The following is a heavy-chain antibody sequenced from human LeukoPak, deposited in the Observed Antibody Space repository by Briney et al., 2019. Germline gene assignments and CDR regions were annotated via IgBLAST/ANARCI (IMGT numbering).Heavy chain of an antibody. Sequence: QPGGSLRLSCAASGFTFSSYAMSWVRQAPGKGLEWVSAISGSGGSTYYADSVKGRFTISRDNSKNTLYLQMNSLRAEDTAVYYCAKVRLRGGYAGGANDYWGQGTLVTVSS. D-gene: IGHD5-12*01. CDR2: ISGSGGST. CDR1: GFTFSSYA. J-gene: IGHJ4*02. V-gene: IGHV3-23*01. CDR3: AKVRLRGGYAGGANDY.